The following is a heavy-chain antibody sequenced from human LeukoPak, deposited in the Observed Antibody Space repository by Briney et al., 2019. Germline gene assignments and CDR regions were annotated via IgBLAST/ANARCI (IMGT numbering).Heavy chain of an antibody. CDR1: GFSVSNNY. D-gene: IGHD5-12*01. V-gene: IGHV3-49*04. J-gene: IGHJ4*02. CDR3: TRSSIVATSIDH. Sequence: GGSLRLSCAASGFSVSNNYMSWVRQAPGKGLEWVGFIRSKGYGGTTEYAASVKGRFTISGDDSKSIAYMQMNSLKTEDTAVYYCTRSSIVATSIDHWGQGTLVTVSS. CDR2: IRSKGYGGTT.